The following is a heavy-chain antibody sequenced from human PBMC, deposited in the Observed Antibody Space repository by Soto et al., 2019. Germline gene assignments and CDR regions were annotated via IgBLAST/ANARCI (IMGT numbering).Heavy chain of an antibody. Sequence: QVQLVQSGAEVKKPGASVKVSCKASGYTFSGYYMHWVRQAPGQGLEWMGWINPKSGGTKYAQKFQGRVTMARYTSFNTAYMDLSRLTSDDTAVYFCARERTGYSAFDIWGQGTMVTVSS. CDR2: INPKSGGT. D-gene: IGHD3-9*01. J-gene: IGHJ3*02. V-gene: IGHV1-2*02. CDR3: ARERTGYSAFDI. CDR1: GYTFSGYY.